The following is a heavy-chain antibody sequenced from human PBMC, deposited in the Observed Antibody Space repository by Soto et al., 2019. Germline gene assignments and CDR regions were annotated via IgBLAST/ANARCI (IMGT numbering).Heavy chain of an antibody. D-gene: IGHD7-27*01. Sequence: GGSLRLSCAASGFTFSSYDMHWVRQATGKGLEWVSAIGTAGDTYYPGSVKSRFTISRENAKNSLYLQMNSLRAGDTAVYYCARVGMDDAFDIWGQGTMVTVSS. J-gene: IGHJ3*02. CDR1: GFTFSSYD. CDR3: ARVGMDDAFDI. CDR2: IGTAGDT. V-gene: IGHV3-13*01.